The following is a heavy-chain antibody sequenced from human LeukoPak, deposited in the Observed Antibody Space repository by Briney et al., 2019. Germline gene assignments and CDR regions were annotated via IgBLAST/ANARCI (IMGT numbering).Heavy chain of an antibody. CDR2: IYYSGST. CDR3: ARHVSRYDFWNGIVGDAFDI. J-gene: IGHJ3*02. D-gene: IGHD3-3*01. CDR1: GGSISSSSYY. Sequence: PSETLSLTCTVSGGSISSSSYYWGWIRQPPGKGLEWIGSIYYSGSTYYNPSLKSRVIISVDTSKNQFSLKLSSVTAADSAVYYCARHVSRYDFWNGIVGDAFDIWGRGTMLTVSS. V-gene: IGHV4-39*01.